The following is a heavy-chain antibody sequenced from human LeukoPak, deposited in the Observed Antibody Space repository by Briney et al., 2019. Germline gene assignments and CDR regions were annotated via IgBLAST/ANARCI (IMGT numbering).Heavy chain of an antibody. CDR3: ARDYYGSGSYGWFDP. CDR1: GFTFSSYS. V-gene: IGHV3-48*01. J-gene: IGHJ5*02. Sequence: GGSLRLSCAASGFTFSSYSMNWVRQAPGKGLEWVSYISSSSSTISYADSVKGRFTISRDNAKNSLYLQMNSLRAEDTAVYYCARDYYGSGSYGWFDPWGQGTLVTVSS. D-gene: IGHD3-10*01. CDR2: ISSSSSTI.